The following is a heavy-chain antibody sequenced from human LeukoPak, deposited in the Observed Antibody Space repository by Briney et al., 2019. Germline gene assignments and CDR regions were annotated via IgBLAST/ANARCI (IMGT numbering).Heavy chain of an antibody. Sequence: GGSLRLSCAASGFGFSSYAVSWVRQGPGKGLEWVSSVTGIVGRTYYADSVDGRFTISRDKTKSTVYLQMNSLRAEDTAVYYCAKYMTPDTVAAIPPFDYWGQGTLVTVSS. D-gene: IGHD5-12*01. CDR3: AKYMTPDTVAAIPPFDY. V-gene: IGHV3-23*01. CDR1: GFGFSSYA. CDR2: VTGIVGRT. J-gene: IGHJ4*02.